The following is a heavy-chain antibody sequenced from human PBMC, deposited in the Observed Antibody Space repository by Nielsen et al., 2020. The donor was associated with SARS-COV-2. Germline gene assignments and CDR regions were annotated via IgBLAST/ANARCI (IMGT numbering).Heavy chain of an antibody. Sequence: SETLSLTCAVYGGSFSGYYWSWIRQPPGKGLEWIGEINHSGSTNYNPSLKSRVTISVDTSKNQFSLKLSSVTAADTAVYYCARGRGGSSGWYASDYWGQGTLATVSS. D-gene: IGHD6-19*01. J-gene: IGHJ4*02. CDR3: ARGRGGSSGWYASDY. V-gene: IGHV4-34*01. CDR2: INHSGST. CDR1: GGSFSGYY.